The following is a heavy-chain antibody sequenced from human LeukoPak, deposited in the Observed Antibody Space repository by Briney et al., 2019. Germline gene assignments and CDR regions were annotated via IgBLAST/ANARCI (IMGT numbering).Heavy chain of an antibody. J-gene: IGHJ4*02. D-gene: IGHD1-26*01. CDR1: GFTCSSYA. CDR3: AKLPNTGSYFYY. CDR2: ISASDSST. V-gene: IGHV3-23*01. Sequence: GGSLRLSCADSGFTCSSYAMSWVRQAPGKALEWVSVISASDSSTYYADSVKGRFSISRDNSKNTLYLQMNSLKAEDTAIYYCAKLPNTGSYFYYWGQGTLVTVSS.